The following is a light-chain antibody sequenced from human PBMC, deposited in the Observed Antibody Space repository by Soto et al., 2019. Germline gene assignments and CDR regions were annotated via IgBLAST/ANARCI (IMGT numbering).Light chain of an antibody. J-gene: IGLJ1*01. Sequence: QSVLTQPASVSGSPGQSITISCTGTSCDVGGYKYVSWYQQHPGKAPKLMIYEVSNRPSGISNRFSGSKSGNTASLTISGLQAEDEADYYCSSYTSNSTYVFGTGTKVTVL. CDR2: EVS. CDR3: SSYTSNSTYV. V-gene: IGLV2-14*01. CDR1: SCDVGGYKY.